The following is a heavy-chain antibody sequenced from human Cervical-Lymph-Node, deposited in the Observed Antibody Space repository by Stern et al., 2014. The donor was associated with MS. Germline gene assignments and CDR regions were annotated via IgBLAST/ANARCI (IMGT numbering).Heavy chain of an antibody. D-gene: IGHD6-19*01. CDR1: GIDVSDYY. CDR3: VRDFNWGNSGSYDA. CDR2: ISYSGKNK. V-gene: IGHV3-11*01. J-gene: IGHJ5*02. Sequence: EQLVESGGGVVKPGGSLRLSCAVSGIDVSDYYMAWGRQAPGQGLEWNSYISYSGKNKKYADSVKGRFTISRDNANNTVYLQMDSLRSEDTAFYYCVRDFNWGNSGSYDAWGQGTLVTVSS.